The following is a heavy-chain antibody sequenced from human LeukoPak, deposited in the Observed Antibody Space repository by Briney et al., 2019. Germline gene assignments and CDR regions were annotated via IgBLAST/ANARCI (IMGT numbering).Heavy chain of an antibody. CDR2: INHSGST. Sequence: SQTLSLTCAVYGGSFSGYYWSWIRQPPGKGLEWIGEINHSGSTNYNPSLKSRVTISVDTSKNQFSLKLSSVTAADTAVYYCARGLPAAMFYWGQGTLVTVSS. J-gene: IGHJ4*02. CDR1: GGSFSGYY. V-gene: IGHV4-34*01. CDR3: ARGLPAAMFY. D-gene: IGHD2-2*01.